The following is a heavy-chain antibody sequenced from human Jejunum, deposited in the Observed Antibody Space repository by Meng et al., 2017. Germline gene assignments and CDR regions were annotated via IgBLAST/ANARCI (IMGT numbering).Heavy chain of an antibody. CDR2: IAHDRSAD. J-gene: IGHJ4*02. D-gene: IGHD5-12*01. V-gene: IGHV3-7*01. Sequence: GESLKISCAASGFTFSTYWMGWVRQAPGKGLEWVANIAHDRSADYYVDSVKGRFTISRDNAQNSLFLQMNSLRAEDTAVYYCTRVLGSYDYSEYWGQGTLVTVSS. CDR3: TRVLGSYDYSEY. CDR1: GFTFSTYW.